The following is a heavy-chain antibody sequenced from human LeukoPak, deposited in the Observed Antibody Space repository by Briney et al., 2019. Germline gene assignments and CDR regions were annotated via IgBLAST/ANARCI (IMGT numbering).Heavy chain of an antibody. CDR2: INPSGGGT. D-gene: IGHD2-15*01. CDR1: GYTFTSYY. J-gene: IGHJ6*02. Sequence: ASVKVSCKASGYTFTSYYMHWVRQAPGQGLEWMGIINPSGGGTSYAQKFQGRVTMTRDTSTSTVYMELSSLGSEDTAVYYCAREWDIRSPSHYYYGMDVWGQGTTVTVSS. CDR3: AREWDIRSPSHYYYGMDV. V-gene: IGHV1-46*01.